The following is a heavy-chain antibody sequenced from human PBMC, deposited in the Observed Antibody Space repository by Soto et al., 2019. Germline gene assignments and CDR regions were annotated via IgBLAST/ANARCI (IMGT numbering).Heavy chain of an antibody. D-gene: IGHD2-8*01. CDR1: GLSFSNYT. J-gene: IGHJ6*02. Sequence: EVQLVESGGGLVKPGGSLRLSCAASGLSFSNYTMNWVRQAPGKVLEWVSFISSSGSYIYYADSVKGRFTISRDNAKNSLSLQMNNLRAEDTAVYYCARDKVSFLLKVYASDYAMEVWGQGTTVTVSS. CDR3: ARDKVSFLLKVYASDYAMEV. CDR2: ISSSGSYI. V-gene: IGHV3-21*01.